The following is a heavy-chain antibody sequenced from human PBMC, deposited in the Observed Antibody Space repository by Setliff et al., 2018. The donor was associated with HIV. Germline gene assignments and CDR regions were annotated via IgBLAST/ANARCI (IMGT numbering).Heavy chain of an antibody. Sequence: SETLSLTCGVDGGSFSGYYWSWIRQPPGKGLEWIGEINHRGSTNYIPSLKSRITISLDTSKNQFSLKLSSVTAVDTAVYYCASMERGSGFSNRNYFDYWGQGTLVTAPQ. CDR1: GGSFSGYY. CDR2: INHRGST. J-gene: IGHJ4*02. V-gene: IGHV4-34*01. CDR3: ASMERGSGFSNRNYFDY. D-gene: IGHD6-19*01.